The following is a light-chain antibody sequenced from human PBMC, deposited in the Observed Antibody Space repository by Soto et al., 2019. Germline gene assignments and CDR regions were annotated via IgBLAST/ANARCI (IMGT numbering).Light chain of an antibody. CDR3: QQSYSTPRT. J-gene: IGKJ1*01. CDR1: QSISSY. V-gene: IGKV1-39*01. Sequence: DIQMTQSPSSLSASVGDRVTITCRASQSISSYLNWYQQKPGKAPKLLIYAASSLQSGVSSRFSGSGSGTDFTLTISSLQPEDFATYYCQQSYSTPRTFGQGTKVGIK. CDR2: AAS.